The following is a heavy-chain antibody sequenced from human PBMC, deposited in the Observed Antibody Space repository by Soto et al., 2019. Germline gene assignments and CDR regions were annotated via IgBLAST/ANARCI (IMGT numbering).Heavy chain of an antibody. CDR3: ARGEGYCSSTSCYTGIDWFDP. J-gene: IGHJ5*02. Sequence: QLQLQESGSGLVKPSQTLSLTCAVSGGSISSGGYSWSWIRQPPGKGLEGIGYIYHSGSTYYNPSLKSRVTISVDRSKNQFSLKLSSVTAADTAVYYCARGEGYCSSTSCYTGIDWFDPWGQGTLVTVSS. CDR1: GGSISSGGYS. CDR2: IYHSGST. V-gene: IGHV4-30-2*01. D-gene: IGHD2-2*02.